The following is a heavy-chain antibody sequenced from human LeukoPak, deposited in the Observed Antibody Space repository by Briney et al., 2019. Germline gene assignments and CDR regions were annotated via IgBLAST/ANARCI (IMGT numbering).Heavy chain of an antibody. CDR2: INSDGSIT. CDR3: ARDAVDTANAV. V-gene: IGHV3-74*01. D-gene: IGHD5-18*01. J-gene: IGHJ6*02. Sequence: GGSLRLSCAASGFTFSSYTMSWVRQAPGKGLVWVSHINSDGSITSYADSVKGRFTISRDNAKNTLYLQMNSLRAEDTAVYYCARDAVDTANAVWGQGTTVTVSS. CDR1: GFTFSSYT.